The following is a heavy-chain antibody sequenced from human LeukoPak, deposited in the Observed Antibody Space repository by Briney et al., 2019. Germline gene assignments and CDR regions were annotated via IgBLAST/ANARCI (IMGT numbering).Heavy chain of an antibody. CDR3: ARGDYYGSGSYSSRYFDY. CDR2: INPNSGGT. V-gene: IGHV1-2*02. D-gene: IGHD3-10*01. CDR1: GYTFTGYY. Sequence: ASVKVSCKASGYTFTGYYMHWVRQAPGQGLEWTGWINPNSGGTNYAQKFQGRVTMTRDTSISTAYMELSRLRSDDTAVYYCARGDYYGSGSYSSRYFDYWGQGTLVTVSS. J-gene: IGHJ4*02.